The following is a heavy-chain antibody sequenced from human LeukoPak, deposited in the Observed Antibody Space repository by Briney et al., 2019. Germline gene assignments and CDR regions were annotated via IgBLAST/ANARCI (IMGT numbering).Heavy chain of an antibody. D-gene: IGHD6-19*01. CDR3: AKDRRIAVAGSLFDY. J-gene: IGHJ4*02. Sequence: GGSQRLSCAASGFTFSSYAMSWVRQAPGKGLEWVSAISGSAGSTYYADSVKGRFTISRDNSKNTLYLQMNSLRAEDTAVYYCAKDRRIAVAGSLFDYWGQGTLVTVSS. V-gene: IGHV3-23*01. CDR2: ISGSAGST. CDR1: GFTFSSYA.